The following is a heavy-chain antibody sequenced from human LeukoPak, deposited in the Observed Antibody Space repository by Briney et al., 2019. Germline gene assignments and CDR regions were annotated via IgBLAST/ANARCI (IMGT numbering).Heavy chain of an antibody. D-gene: IGHD3-22*01. J-gene: IGHJ4*02. Sequence: ASVKVSCKVSGYTLTELSMHWVRQAPGKGREWMGGFDPEDGETIYAQKFQDRVTMTEDTSTDTAYMELSSLRSEDTAVYYCATADTYYYDSSGYYLARWGQGTLVTVSS. CDR3: ATADTYYYDSSGYYLAR. CDR1: GYTLTELS. CDR2: FDPEDGET. V-gene: IGHV1-24*01.